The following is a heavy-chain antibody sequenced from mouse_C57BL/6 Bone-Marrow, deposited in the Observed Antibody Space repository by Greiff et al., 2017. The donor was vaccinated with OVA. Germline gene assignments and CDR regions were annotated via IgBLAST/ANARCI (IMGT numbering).Heavy chain of an antibody. V-gene: IGHV5-6*01. J-gene: IGHJ3*01. CDR2: ISSGGSST. CDR1: GFTFSSYG. CDR3: ARHPYPCAY. Sequence: EVMLVESGGDLVKPGGSLKLSCAASGFTFSSYGMSWVRQTPDKRLEWVATISSGGSSTYYPDSVKGRFTISRDNAKNTLYLQMSSLKSEDTAMDYCARHPYPCAYWGQGTLVTVSA.